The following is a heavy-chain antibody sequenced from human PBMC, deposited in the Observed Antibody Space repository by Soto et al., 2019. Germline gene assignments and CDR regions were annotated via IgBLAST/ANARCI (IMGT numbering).Heavy chain of an antibody. CDR2: ISAYNGNT. V-gene: IGHV1-18*01. Sequence: ASVKASCKASGYTFTSYGISGVRQAPGQGLEWMGWISAYNGNTNYAQKLQGRVTMTTDTSTSTAYMELRSLRADDTAVYYCAVSGSITIIVVVRHNSFERCGQPTLV. CDR3: AVSGSITIIVVVRHNSFER. CDR1: GYTFTSYG. D-gene: IGHD3-22*01. J-gene: IGHJ5*02.